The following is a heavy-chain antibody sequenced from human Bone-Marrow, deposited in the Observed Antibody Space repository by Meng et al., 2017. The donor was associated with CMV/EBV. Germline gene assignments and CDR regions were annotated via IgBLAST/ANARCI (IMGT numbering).Heavy chain of an antibody. CDR3: ARYCSSTSCYYYYGMDV. V-gene: IGHV1-18*01. J-gene: IGHJ6*01. D-gene: IGHD2-2*01. Sequence: ASVKVSCKASGYTFTSYGISWVRQAPGQGLEWMGWISAYNGNTNYAQKLQGRVTMTTDTSTSTAYMELRSLRSDDTAVYYCARYCSSTSCYYYYGMDVWGQGPTVTVYS. CDR1: GYTFTSYG. CDR2: ISAYNGNT.